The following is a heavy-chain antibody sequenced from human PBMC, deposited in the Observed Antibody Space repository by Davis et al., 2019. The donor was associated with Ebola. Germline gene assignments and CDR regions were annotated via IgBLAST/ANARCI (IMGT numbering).Heavy chain of an antibody. Sequence: ASVKVSCKASGYTFTGYYMHWVRQAPGQGLEWMGWINPNSGGTNYAQKFQGWVTMTRDTSISTAYMELSRLRSDDTAVYYCARGTAKSIVATITHYYYGMDVWGQGTTVTVSS. CDR1: GYTFTGYY. D-gene: IGHD5-12*01. CDR3: ARGTAKSIVATITHYYYGMDV. J-gene: IGHJ6*02. CDR2: INPNSGGT. V-gene: IGHV1-2*04.